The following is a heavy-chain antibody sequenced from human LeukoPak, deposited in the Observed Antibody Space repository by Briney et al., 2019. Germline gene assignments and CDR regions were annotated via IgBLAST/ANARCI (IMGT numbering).Heavy chain of an antibody. J-gene: IGHJ6*03. Sequence: GGSLRLSCAASGFTFSSYAMHWVRQAPGKGLEWVAVISYDGSNKYYADSVKGRFTISRDNSKNTLYLQMNSLRAEDTAVYYCAREGLSKDTSMAMLTYFYYYMDVWGKGTAVTVS. D-gene: IGHD5-18*01. CDR3: AREGLSKDTSMAMLTYFYYYMDV. CDR1: GFTFSSYA. CDR2: ISYDGSNK. V-gene: IGHV3-30-3*01.